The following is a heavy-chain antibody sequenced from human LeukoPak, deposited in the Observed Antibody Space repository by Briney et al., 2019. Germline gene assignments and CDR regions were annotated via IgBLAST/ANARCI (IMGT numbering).Heavy chain of an antibody. V-gene: IGHV4-59*01. CDR1: GGSFRSSY. CDR3: ASGREWLRF. Sequence: SETLSLTCTVSGGSFRSSYWTWIRQPPGKGLEWIGYIYYSGSTNYNPSLKSRVTISVDTSKNQFSLKLSSVTAADTAVYYCASGREWLRFWGQGTLVTVSS. D-gene: IGHD5-12*01. CDR2: IYYSGST. J-gene: IGHJ4*02.